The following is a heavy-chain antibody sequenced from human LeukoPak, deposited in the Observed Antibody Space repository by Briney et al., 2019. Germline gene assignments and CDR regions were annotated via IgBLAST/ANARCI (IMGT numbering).Heavy chain of an antibody. Sequence: ASVKVSCKASGGTFSSYAISWVRQAPGQGLEWMGRIIPILGIANYAQKFQGRVTMTRNTSISTAYMELSSLRSEDTAVYYCARGPFRLTTVTTYHFDYWGQGTLVTVSS. CDR3: ARGPFRLTTVTTYHFDY. J-gene: IGHJ4*02. CDR2: IIPILGIA. V-gene: IGHV1-69*04. CDR1: GGTFSSYA. D-gene: IGHD4-17*01.